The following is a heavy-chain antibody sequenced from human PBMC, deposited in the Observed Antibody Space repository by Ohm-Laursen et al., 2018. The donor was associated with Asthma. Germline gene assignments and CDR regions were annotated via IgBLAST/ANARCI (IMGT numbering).Heavy chain of an antibody. CDR2: IGTAGDT. J-gene: IGHJ6*02. D-gene: IGHD2-2*01. CDR1: GFTFSSYD. CDR3: AREPLEVVPAAIFYYGMDV. Sequence: SLRLSCTASGFTFSSYDMHWVRQATGKGLEWVSAIGTAGDTYYPGSVKGRFTISRENAKNSLYLQMNSLRAGDTAVYYCAREPLEVVPAAIFYYGMDVWGQGTTVTVSS. V-gene: IGHV3-13*01.